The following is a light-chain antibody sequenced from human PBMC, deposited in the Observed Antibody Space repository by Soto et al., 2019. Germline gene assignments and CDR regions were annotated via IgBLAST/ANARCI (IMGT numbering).Light chain of an antibody. J-gene: IGKJ1*01. V-gene: IGKV3-20*01. CDR3: QQYDSSPRT. Sequence: TVLTQSPGTLSLSPGERATLSCRASQSVSSSYLAWYQQKPGQAPRLLIYRTSNRATGIPDRFSGSGSGTDFTLTISRLEPEDFAVYWCQQYDSSPRTFGQGTKVDIK. CDR1: QSVSSSY. CDR2: RTS.